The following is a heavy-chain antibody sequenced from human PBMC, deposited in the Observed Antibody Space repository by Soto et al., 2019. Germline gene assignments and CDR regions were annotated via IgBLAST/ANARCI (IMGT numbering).Heavy chain of an antibody. CDR3: ARGARNFAPELDY. CDR1: GFTFSSYS. D-gene: IGHD1-7*01. J-gene: IGHJ4*02. V-gene: IGHV3-21*01. CDR2: ISSSSSYI. Sequence: GGSLRLSCAASGFTFSSYSMNWVRQAPGKGLEWVSSISSSSSYIYYADSVKGRFIISRDNAKNSLYLQMNSLRAEDTAVYYCARGARNFAPELDYWGQGTLVTVSS.